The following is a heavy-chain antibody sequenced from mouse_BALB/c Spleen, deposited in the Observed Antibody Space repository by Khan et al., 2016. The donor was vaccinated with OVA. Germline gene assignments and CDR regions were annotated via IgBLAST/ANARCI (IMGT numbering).Heavy chain of an antibody. CDR2: ISYSGGT. J-gene: IGHJ2*01. CDR3: AKGNYYGYYFDY. D-gene: IGHD1-1*01. V-gene: IGHV3-2*02. Sequence: VQLVESGPGLVKPSQSLSLTCTVTGYSITSGYAWNWIRQFPGNKLEWMGYISYSGGTSYNPSLKSRISITRDTSKNQFFLQLNSVTTEDTATYYCAKGNYYGYYFDYWGQGTTLTVSS. CDR1: GYSITSGYA.